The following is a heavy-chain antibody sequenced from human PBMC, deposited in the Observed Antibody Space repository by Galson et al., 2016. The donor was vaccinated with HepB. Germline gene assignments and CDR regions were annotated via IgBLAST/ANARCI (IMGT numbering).Heavy chain of an antibody. J-gene: IGHJ5*02. CDR2: VTPMFGTS. V-gene: IGHV1-69*13. Sequence: SVKVSCKASGGTLNNFAISWVRQAPGQGLEWMGAVTPMFGTSRYAQKFQARVTITSDESTNTAYLELSSLRSEDTAVYFCARDREIKARPGGYIDPWGQGTLVTVSS. CDR1: GGTLNNFA. D-gene: IGHD6-6*01. CDR3: ARDREIKARPGGYIDP.